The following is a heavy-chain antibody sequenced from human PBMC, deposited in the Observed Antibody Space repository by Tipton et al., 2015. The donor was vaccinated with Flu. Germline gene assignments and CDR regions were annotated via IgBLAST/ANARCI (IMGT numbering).Heavy chain of an antibody. J-gene: IGHJ4*02. Sequence: TLSLTCSVSGYSIRSAYYWGWVRRPPGKGLEWIGTIFHSGTTYYNPSLKTRLTISVDTSKNQFSLRLSSVIAADTAVYYCARHTGDSVRGLIDYWGQGTLVTVSS. CDR1: GYSIRSAYY. V-gene: IGHV4-38-2*01. D-gene: IGHD3-10*02. CDR3: ARHTGDSVRGLIDY. CDR2: IFHSGTT.